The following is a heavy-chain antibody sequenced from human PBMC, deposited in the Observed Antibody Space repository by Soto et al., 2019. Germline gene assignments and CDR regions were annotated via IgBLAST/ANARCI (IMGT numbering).Heavy chain of an antibody. CDR2: ISGSGGST. Sequence: GESLKISCAASGFTFSSYAMSWVRQAPGKGLEWVSAISGSGGSTYYADSVKGRFTISRDNSKNTLYLQMNSLRAEDTAVYYCAMLVVVITAHGAFDIWGQGTMVTVSS. D-gene: IGHD3-22*01. J-gene: IGHJ3*02. CDR3: AMLVVVITAHGAFDI. V-gene: IGHV3-23*01. CDR1: GFTFSSYA.